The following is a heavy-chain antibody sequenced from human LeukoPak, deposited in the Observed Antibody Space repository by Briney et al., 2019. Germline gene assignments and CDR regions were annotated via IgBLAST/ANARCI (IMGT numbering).Heavy chain of an antibody. CDR1: GFTFSSYW. CDR2: IKQDGSEK. J-gene: IGHJ4*02. D-gene: IGHD2-2*01. CDR3: AKLPTEYCSSTSCFGPLTYYFDY. Sequence: GGSLRLSCAASGFTFSSYWMSWVRQAPGKGLEWVANIKQDGSEKYYVDSVKGRFTISRDNAKNSLYLQMNSLRAEDTAVYYCAKLPTEYCSSTSCFGPLTYYFDYWGQGTLVTVSS. V-gene: IGHV3-7*03.